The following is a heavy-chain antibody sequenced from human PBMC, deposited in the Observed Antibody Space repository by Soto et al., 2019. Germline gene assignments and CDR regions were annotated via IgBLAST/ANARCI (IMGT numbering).Heavy chain of an antibody. V-gene: IGHV3-7*01. J-gene: IGHJ6*03. CDR1: GFTFSSYW. Sequence: GGSLRLSCAASGFTFSSYWMSWVRQAPGKGLEWVANIKQDGSEKYYVDSVKGRFTISRDNAKNSLYLQMNSLRAEDTAVYYCARVGAARPPYYYYYMDVWGKGTTVTVSS. D-gene: IGHD6-6*01. CDR2: IKQDGSEK. CDR3: ARVGAARPPYYYYYMDV.